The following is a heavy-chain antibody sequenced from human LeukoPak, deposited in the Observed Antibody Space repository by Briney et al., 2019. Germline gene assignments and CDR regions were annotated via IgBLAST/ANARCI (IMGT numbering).Heavy chain of an antibody. D-gene: IGHD4-23*01. CDR3: ARDIWDYGGNGADY. V-gene: IGHV4-34*01. CDR2: MSHTGAT. CDR1: GGSFSGYY. Sequence: SETLSLTCAVFGGSFSGYYWSWIRQSPEKGLEWIGEMSHTGATNYNPSLKSRVTVSVDTSKKQFSLNLRSVTAADTAVYYCARDIWDYGGNGADYWGQGTLVTVSS. J-gene: IGHJ4*02.